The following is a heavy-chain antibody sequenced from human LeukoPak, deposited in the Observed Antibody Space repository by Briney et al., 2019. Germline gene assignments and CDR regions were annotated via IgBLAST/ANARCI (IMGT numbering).Heavy chain of an antibody. CDR1: GFTFSNAW. V-gene: IGHV3-15*01. D-gene: IGHD3-22*01. Sequence: PGGSLRLSCAASGFTFSNAWMSWVRQAPGKGLEWVGRIKSKTDGGTTDYAAPVKGRFTISRDDSKNTLYLQMNSLKTEDTAVYYCITQRYYYDSSGSKYYFDYWGQGTLVTVSS. J-gene: IGHJ4*02. CDR2: IKSKTDGGTT. CDR3: ITQRYYYDSSGSKYYFDY.